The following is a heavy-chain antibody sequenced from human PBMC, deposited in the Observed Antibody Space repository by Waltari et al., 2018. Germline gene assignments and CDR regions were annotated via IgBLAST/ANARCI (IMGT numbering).Heavy chain of an antibody. Sequence: QVQLVQSGAEMKKPGASVIVSCTTSGYTFTGHYIHWVRQAPGQGREWMGWIHPNSGATRYAQIFQGRVIMTRDTSISTVYMDLSGLKSDDTAVYYCARDHYYDSPGLDYWGQGTLVTVSS. J-gene: IGHJ4*02. CDR2: IHPNSGAT. CDR3: ARDHYYDSPGLDY. D-gene: IGHD3-22*01. V-gene: IGHV1-2*02. CDR1: GYTFTGHY.